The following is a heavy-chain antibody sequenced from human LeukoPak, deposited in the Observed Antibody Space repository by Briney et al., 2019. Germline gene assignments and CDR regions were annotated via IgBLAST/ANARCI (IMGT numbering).Heavy chain of an antibody. D-gene: IGHD5-12*01. J-gene: IGHJ6*03. CDR2: ISFDGSNK. Sequence: GGSLRLSCAASGFTFSSYAMHWVRQAPGKGLEWVAVISFDGSNKYYADSVKGRFTISRDNSKNTLYLQMNSLRAENTAVYYSARGSRTIVTTKFARGHYMDVWGKGTTVTVSS. V-gene: IGHV3-30*04. CDR1: GFTFSSYA. CDR3: ARGSRTIVTTKFARGHYMDV.